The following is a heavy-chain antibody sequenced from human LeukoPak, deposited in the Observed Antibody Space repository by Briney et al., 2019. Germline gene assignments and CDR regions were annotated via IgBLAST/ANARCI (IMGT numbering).Heavy chain of an antibody. J-gene: IGHJ4*02. CDR2: IFPSGGGI. Sequence: GGSLRLSCAASGFTFSTFAMIWVRQPPGKGLEWVSSIFPSGGGIHYADSVRGRFTISRDNSKSPLSLQMNSLRAEDTAIYYCATYRQVLLPFESWGQGTLVTVSS. CDR1: GFTFSTFA. D-gene: IGHD2-8*02. V-gene: IGHV3-23*01. CDR3: ATYRQVLLPFES.